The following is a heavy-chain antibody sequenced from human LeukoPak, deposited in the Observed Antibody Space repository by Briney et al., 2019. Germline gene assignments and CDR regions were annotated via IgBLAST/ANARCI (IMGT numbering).Heavy chain of an antibody. V-gene: IGHV3-30-3*01. Sequence: SCKASGYTFSSYAMHWVRQAPGKGLEWVAVISYDGSNKYYADSVKGRFTISRDNSKNTLYLQMNSLRAEDTAVYYCARDKVVPAAIGHYWGQGTLVTVSS. CDR2: ISYDGSNK. J-gene: IGHJ4*02. CDR3: ARDKVVPAAIGHY. CDR1: GYTFSSYA. D-gene: IGHD2-2*01.